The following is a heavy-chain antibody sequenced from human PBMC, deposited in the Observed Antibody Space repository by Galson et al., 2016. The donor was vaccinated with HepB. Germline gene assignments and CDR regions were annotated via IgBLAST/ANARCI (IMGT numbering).Heavy chain of an antibody. D-gene: IGHD2-15*01. CDR2: ISTYSGNT. Sequence: SVKVSCKASGYTFTTSGISWVRQAPGQGLEWMGWISTYSGNTKYAQKFQGGLTLTTDSSTTTAYMELRSLRFEDTSVYSCARDLNPAILYYFDLWGQGTLVTVSS. J-gene: IGHJ4*02. V-gene: IGHV1-18*01. CDR1: GYTFTTSG. CDR3: ARDLNPAILYYFDL.